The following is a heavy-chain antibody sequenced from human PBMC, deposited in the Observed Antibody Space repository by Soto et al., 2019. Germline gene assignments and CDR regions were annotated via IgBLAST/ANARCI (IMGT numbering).Heavy chain of an antibody. CDR2: INSDGSST. Sequence: GGSLRLSCAASGFTLSNFAMSWVRQAPGKGLVWVSRINSDGSSTSYADSVKGRFTISRDNAKNTLYLQMNSLRAEDTAVYYCAREGYSSSWYDYWGQGTLVTVSS. CDR1: GFTLSNFA. D-gene: IGHD6-13*01. CDR3: AREGYSSSWYDY. J-gene: IGHJ4*02. V-gene: IGHV3-74*01.